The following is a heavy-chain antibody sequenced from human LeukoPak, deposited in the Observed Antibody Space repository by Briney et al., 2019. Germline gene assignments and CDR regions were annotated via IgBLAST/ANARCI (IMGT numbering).Heavy chain of an antibody. D-gene: IGHD2-2*01. CDR3: ARPQLPALFSFDP. V-gene: IGHV1-2*02. CDR2: INPNSGGT. J-gene: IGHJ5*02. CDR1: GYTFTGYY. Sequence: ASVKVSCKASGYTFTGYYMHWVRQAPGQGLGWMGWINPNSGGTNYAQKFQGRVAMTRDTSISTAYMELSRLRSDDTAVYYCARPQLPALFSFDPWGQGTLVTVSS.